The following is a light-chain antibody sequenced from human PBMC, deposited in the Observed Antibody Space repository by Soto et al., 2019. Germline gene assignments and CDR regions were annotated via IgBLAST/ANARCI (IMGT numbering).Light chain of an antibody. J-gene: IGLJ7*01. CDR3: SSYTSIIAVV. Sequence: QPASVSGSPGQSITISCTGTSYDIGPYNYVSWYQQHPGKAPKLLIYDVTNRASGVSDRFSGSKSGRTASLTISGLQAEDEADYYCSSYTSIIAVVFGGGTQLTVL. V-gene: IGLV2-14*03. CDR1: SYDIGPYNY. CDR2: DVT.